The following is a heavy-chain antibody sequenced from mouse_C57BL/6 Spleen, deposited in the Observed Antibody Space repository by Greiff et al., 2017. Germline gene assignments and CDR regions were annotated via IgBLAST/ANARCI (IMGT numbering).Heavy chain of an antibody. V-gene: IGHV3-6*01. Sequence: EVKLVESGPGLVKPSQSLSLTCSVTGYSITSGYYWNWIRQFPGNKLEWMGYISYDGSNNYNPSLKNRISITRDTSKNQFFLKLNSLTTEDTATYYCAREMVTTRDYYAMDDWGQGTSGTVSS. J-gene: IGHJ4*01. D-gene: IGHD2-2*01. CDR3: AREMVTTRDYYAMDD. CDR1: GYSITSGYY. CDR2: ISYDGSN.